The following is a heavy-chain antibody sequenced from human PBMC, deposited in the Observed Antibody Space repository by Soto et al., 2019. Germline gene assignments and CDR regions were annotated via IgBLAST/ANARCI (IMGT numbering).Heavy chain of an antibody. CDR1: GGTFSSYT. V-gene: IGHV1-69*02. D-gene: IGHD2-2*01. CDR3: ARGKTIYCSSTSCYSKFDP. Sequence: QVQLVQSGAEVKKPGSSVKVSCKASGGTFSSYTISWVRQAPGQGLEWMGRIIPILGIANYAQKFQGRVTITADKSTSTAYMELSSLRSEDTAVYYGARGKTIYCSSTSCYSKFDPWGQGTLVTVSS. CDR2: IIPILGIA. J-gene: IGHJ5*02.